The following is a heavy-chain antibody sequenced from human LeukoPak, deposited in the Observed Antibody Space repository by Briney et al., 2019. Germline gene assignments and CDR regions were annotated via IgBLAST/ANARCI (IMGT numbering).Heavy chain of an antibody. Sequence: SVKVSCKASGGTFSSYAISWVRQAPGQGLEWVGGIIPIFGTANYAQKFQGRVTITADKSTSTAYMELRSLRSEDTAVSYCARDQLVRGVMGWFAPWGQGTLVTVSS. J-gene: IGHJ5*02. CDR2: IIPIFGTA. D-gene: IGHD3-10*01. V-gene: IGHV1-69*06. CDR3: ARDQLVRGVMGWFAP. CDR1: GGTFSSYA.